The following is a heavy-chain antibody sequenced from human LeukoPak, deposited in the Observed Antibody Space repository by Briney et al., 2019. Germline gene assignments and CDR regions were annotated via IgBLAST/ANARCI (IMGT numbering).Heavy chain of an antibody. V-gene: IGHV3-21*01. CDR2: ISTTSSYI. CDR1: GFSFSSYG. CDR3: ARDTLGGSGYYDSRGDFDY. D-gene: IGHD3-22*01. J-gene: IGHJ4*02. Sequence: PGGSLRLSCVGSGFSFSSYGMTWVRPAPGKGLEWVSFISTTSSYIYYADSVKGRFTISRDNAKNSLYLQMNSLRAEDTAVYYCARDTLGGSGYYDSRGDFDYWGQGTLVTVSS.